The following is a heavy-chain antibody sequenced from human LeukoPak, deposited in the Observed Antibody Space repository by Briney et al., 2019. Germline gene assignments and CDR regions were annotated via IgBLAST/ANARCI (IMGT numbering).Heavy chain of an antibody. Sequence: GGSLRLSCAASGFTFSSYAMSWVRQAPGKGLEWVSAISGSGGSTYYADSVKGRFTISRDNSKNTLYLQMNSLRAEDTAVYYCAKDHYDFWSGYQNYWGQGTLVTVSS. CDR2: ISGSGGST. J-gene: IGHJ4*02. D-gene: IGHD3-3*01. V-gene: IGHV3-23*01. CDR1: GFTFSSYA. CDR3: AKDHYDFWSGYQNY.